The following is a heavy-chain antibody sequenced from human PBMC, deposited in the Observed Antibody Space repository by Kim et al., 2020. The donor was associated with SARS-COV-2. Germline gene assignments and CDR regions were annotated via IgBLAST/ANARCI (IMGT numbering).Heavy chain of an antibody. Sequence: SETLSLTCAVYGGSFSSYYWNWIRQPPGKGLEWIGEINHSGGTNNNPSLKGRVTISTDTSKNQFSLKLSSVTAADTAVYYCARGRGNYGDYLVYFDYWGQGTLVTVSS. CDR3: ARGRGNYGDYLVYFDY. CDR2: INHSGGT. V-gene: IGHV4-34*01. CDR1: GGSFSSYY. J-gene: IGHJ4*02. D-gene: IGHD4-17*01.